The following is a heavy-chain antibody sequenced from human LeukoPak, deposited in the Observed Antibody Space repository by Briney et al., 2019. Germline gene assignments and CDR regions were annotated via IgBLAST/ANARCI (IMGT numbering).Heavy chain of an antibody. Sequence: ASVKVSCKASGYTFTGYYMHWVRQAPGQGLEWMGWINPNSGGTNYAQKFQGRVTMTRDTSISTAYMELSSLRSEDTAVYYCARGNPAAGETDDYWGQGTLVTVSS. V-gene: IGHV1-2*02. D-gene: IGHD6-13*01. J-gene: IGHJ4*02. CDR2: INPNSGGT. CDR1: GYTFTGYY. CDR3: ARGNPAAGETDDY.